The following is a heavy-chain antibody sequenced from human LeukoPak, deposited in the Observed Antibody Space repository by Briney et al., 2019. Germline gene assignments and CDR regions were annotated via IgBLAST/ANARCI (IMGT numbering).Heavy chain of an antibody. V-gene: IGHV4-39*07. CDR1: GGSISSSYY. Sequence: SETLSLTCTVSGGSISSSYYWGWIRQPPGKGLEWIGSIYYSGSTYYNPSLKSRVTISVDMSKNQFSLKLRSVTAADTAVYYCARLSAYYYGSFFYYYMDVWGKGTTVTVSS. CDR3: ARLSAYYYGSFFYYYMDV. D-gene: IGHD3-10*01. J-gene: IGHJ6*03. CDR2: IYYSGST.